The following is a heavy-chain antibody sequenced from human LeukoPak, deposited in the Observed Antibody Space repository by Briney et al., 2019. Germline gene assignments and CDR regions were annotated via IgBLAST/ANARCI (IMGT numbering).Heavy chain of an antibody. J-gene: IGHJ4*02. CDR2: IYSGGST. D-gene: IGHD3-10*01. CDR3: AKQQLVSGEFDY. Sequence: GRSLRLSCAASGFTVSSNYMSWVRQAPGKGLEWVSVIYSGGSTYYADSVKGRFTISRDNSKNTLYLQMNSLRAEDTAVYYCAKQQLVSGEFDYWGQGTLVTVSS. CDR1: GFTVSSNY. V-gene: IGHV3-66*04.